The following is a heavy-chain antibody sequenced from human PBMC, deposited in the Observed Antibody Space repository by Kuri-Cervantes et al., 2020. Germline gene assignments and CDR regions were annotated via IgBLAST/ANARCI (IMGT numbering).Heavy chain of an antibody. J-gene: IGHJ4*02. V-gene: IGHV3-21*04. CDR2: ISSSSSYI. CDR1: GFTFSSYS. CDR3: AKDVDHRMGPYYFDY. D-gene: IGHD1-26*01. Sequence: GGSLRLSCAASGFTFSSYSMDWVRQAPGKGLEWVSSISSSSSYIYYADSVKGRFTISRGNAKNSLYLQMNGLRAEDTALYYCAKDVDHRMGPYYFDYWGQGTLVTVSS.